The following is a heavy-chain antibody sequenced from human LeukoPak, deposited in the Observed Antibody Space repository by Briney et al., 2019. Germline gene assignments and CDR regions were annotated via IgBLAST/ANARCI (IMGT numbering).Heavy chain of an antibody. CDR1: GYTFTGYY. J-gene: IGHJ5*02. V-gene: IGHV1-2*02. D-gene: IGHD2-2*01. CDR3: ARERTAGYCSSTSCRNWFDP. Sequence: ASVKVSCKAPGYTFTGYYMHWVRQAPGQGLEWMGWINPNSGGTNYAQKFQGRVTMTRDTSISTAYMELSRLRSDDTAVYYCARERTAGYCSSTSCRNWFDPWGQGTLVTVSS. CDR2: INPNSGGT.